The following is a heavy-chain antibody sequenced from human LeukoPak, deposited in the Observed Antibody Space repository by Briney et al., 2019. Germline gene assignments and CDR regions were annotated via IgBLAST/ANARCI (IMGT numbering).Heavy chain of an antibody. CDR3: ATYYDILSGYTFDY. V-gene: IGHV4-4*02. Sequence: SGTLSLTCPVSGGSISRSNWWSWVRQPPGKGLEWIGEIHDTGSTNYNPPLKSRVTMSLDKSKNQFSLNLNSVTAADTAVYYCATYYDILSGYTFDYWGQGTLVAVSS. CDR2: IHDTGST. CDR1: GGSISRSNW. D-gene: IGHD3-9*01. J-gene: IGHJ4*02.